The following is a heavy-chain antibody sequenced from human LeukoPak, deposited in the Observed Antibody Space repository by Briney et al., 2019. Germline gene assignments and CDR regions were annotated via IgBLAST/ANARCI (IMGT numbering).Heavy chain of an antibody. J-gene: IGHJ6*04. V-gene: IGHV3-9*01. D-gene: IGHD2-2*01. Sequence: GGTLRLSCAASGFTFDDYAMHWVRQAPGKGLEWVSGISWDSNSMAYADSVKGRFIISRDNAKKSLFLQMNSLRAEDTAVYYCARDIVVVPAATQGDVWGKGTTVTVSS. CDR1: GFTFDDYA. CDR3: ARDIVVVPAATQGDV. CDR2: ISWDSNSM.